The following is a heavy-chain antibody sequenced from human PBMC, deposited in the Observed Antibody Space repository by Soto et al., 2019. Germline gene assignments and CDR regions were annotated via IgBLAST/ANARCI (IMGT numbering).Heavy chain of an antibody. CDR3: ARDPGPYGDYSY. CDR2: INPNNGGT. CDR1: GYTFTGFY. J-gene: IGHJ4*02. V-gene: IGHV1-2*02. D-gene: IGHD4-17*01. Sequence: ASVKVSCKASGYTFTGFYRHWVRQAPGQGLEWMGWINPNNGGTNYVQKFQDRVTMTRDTSITTAYMELSGLRSDDTAVYYCARDPGPYGDYSYWSQGTLVTVSS.